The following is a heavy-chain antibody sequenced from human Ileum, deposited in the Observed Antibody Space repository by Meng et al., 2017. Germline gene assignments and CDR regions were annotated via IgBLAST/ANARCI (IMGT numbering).Heavy chain of an antibody. D-gene: IGHD1-14*01. Sequence: VRLEESGPGLVKPSETLSIICAVSGDSIRNGNWWSWVRQPSGKGLEWIGEIYESGTTNYNPSLKSRVTISVDKSKNEFSLKLSSVTAADTALYYCARVSYNKGSPKFDSWGQGTLVTVSS. CDR3: ARVSYNKGSPKFDS. CDR2: IYESGTT. CDR1: GDSIRNGNW. J-gene: IGHJ4*02. V-gene: IGHV4-4*02.